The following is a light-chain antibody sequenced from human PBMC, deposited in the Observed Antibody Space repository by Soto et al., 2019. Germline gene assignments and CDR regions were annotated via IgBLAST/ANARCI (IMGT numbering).Light chain of an antibody. CDR3: QPRASLPHT. V-gene: IGKV3-11*01. CDR2: DSS. Sequence: LLTQSPGTLSLSPGDRATLSCRASQSVYYYLAWYQQKPGQAPRLLIYDSSNRATGVPDKFSGSGSETDFTLTISSLEPEDFAVYYCQPRASLPHTFGRGNKLEVK. J-gene: IGKJ1*01. CDR1: QSVYYY.